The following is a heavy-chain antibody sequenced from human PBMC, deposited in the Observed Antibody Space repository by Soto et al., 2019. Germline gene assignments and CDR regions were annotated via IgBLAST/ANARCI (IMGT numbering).Heavy chain of an antibody. V-gene: IGHV3-23*01. CDR2: ISGSGGST. J-gene: IGHJ5*02. Sequence: EVQLLESGGGLVQPGGSLRLSCAASGFTFSSYAMSWVRQAPGKGLEWVSAISGSGGSTYYADSVKGRFTISRDNSKNTLYLQMNRLRAEDTAVYYCAKARGNGDGAGFNWFDPWGQGTLVTVSS. CDR1: GFTFSSYA. CDR3: AKARGNGDGAGFNWFDP.